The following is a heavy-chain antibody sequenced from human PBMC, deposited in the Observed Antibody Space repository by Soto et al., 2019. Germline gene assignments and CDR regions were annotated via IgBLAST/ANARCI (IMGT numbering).Heavy chain of an antibody. CDR1: GDSVSGGGYY. Sequence: QVQLQESGPGLVKPSETLSLICTVSGDSVSGGGYYWTWIRQPPGKGLEWIGYISFTGDTTYNPSLRSRVTIAMHTSKNQFSLKLTSATAADTALYYCSRCGHYYHSMIWGRGTLVTVSS. CDR2: ISFTGDT. V-gene: IGHV4-61*08. D-gene: IGHD3-22*01. J-gene: IGHJ4*02. CDR3: SRCGHYYHSMI.